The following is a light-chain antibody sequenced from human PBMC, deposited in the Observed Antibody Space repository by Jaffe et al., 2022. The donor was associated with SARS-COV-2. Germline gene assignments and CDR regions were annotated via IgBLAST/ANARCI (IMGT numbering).Light chain of an antibody. J-gene: IGLJ3*02. CDR3: QSYDSSLSGHWV. CDR2: GNN. CDR1: SSNIGAGYD. V-gene: IGLV1-40*01. Sequence: QSVLTQPPSVSGAPGQRVTISCTGSSSNIGAGYDVHWYQQLPGTAPKLLIYGNNNRPSGVPDRFSGSKSGTSASLAITGLQAEDEADYYCQSYDSSLSGHWVFGGGTKVTVL.